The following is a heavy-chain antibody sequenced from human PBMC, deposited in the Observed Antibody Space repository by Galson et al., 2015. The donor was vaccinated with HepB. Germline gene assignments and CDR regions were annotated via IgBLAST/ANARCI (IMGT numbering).Heavy chain of an antibody. J-gene: IGHJ3*02. CDR1: GFTFSSYA. CDR3: ARGGRYSYGLRRDAFDI. V-gene: IGHV3-64*02. D-gene: IGHD5-18*01. CDR2: ISSNGGST. Sequence: SLRLSCAASGFTFSSYAMHWVRQAPGKGLEYVSAISSNGGSTYYADSVKGRFTISRDNSKNTLYLQMGSLRAEDMAVYYCARGGRYSYGLRRDAFDIWGQGTMVTVSS.